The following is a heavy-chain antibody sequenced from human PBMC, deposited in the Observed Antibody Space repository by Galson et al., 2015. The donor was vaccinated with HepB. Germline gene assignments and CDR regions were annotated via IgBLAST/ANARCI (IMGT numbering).Heavy chain of an antibody. CDR2: INSDGSSP. CDR3: AARLLHSGGMDV. Sequence: TLRLSCAASGFTFSSYWMHWLRQAPGKGLVWVSRINSDGSSPSYADSVKGRFTISRDDAKNTLYLQMNSLRAEDTAVDYCAARLLHSGGMDVWGQGTTVTVSS. D-gene: IGHD3-10*01. V-gene: IGHV3-74*01. CDR1: GFTFSSYW. J-gene: IGHJ6*02.